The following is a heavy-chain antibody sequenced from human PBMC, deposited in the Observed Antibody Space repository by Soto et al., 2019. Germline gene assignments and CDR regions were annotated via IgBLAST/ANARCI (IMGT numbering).Heavy chain of an antibody. CDR1: GYTLTELS. CDR2: FDPEDGET. D-gene: IGHD6-13*01. CDR3: ATPGYSSSWYGFDY. V-gene: IGHV1-24*01. J-gene: IGHJ4*02. Sequence: ASVKVSCKVSGYTLTELSMHWVRQAPGKGLEWMGGFDPEDGETIYAQKFQGRVTMTEDTSTDTAYMELSSLRSEDTAVYYCATPGYSSSWYGFDYWGQGTLVTVSS.